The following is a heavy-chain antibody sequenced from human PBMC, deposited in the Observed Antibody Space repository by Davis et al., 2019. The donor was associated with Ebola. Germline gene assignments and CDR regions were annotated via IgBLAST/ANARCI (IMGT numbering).Heavy chain of an antibody. Sequence: MPSETLSLTCTVSGGSISSSSYYWGWIRQPPGKGLEWIGSIYYSGSTYYNPSLKSRVTISVDRSKNQFSLKLSSVTAADTAVYYCARDRYPRGMDVWGQGTTVTVSS. CDR1: GGSISSSSYY. J-gene: IGHJ6*02. CDR3: ARDRYPRGMDV. V-gene: IGHV4-39*07. D-gene: IGHD1-1*01. CDR2: IYYSGST.